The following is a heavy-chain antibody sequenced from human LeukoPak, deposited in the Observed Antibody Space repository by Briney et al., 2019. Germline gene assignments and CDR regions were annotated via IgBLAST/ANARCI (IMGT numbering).Heavy chain of an antibody. CDR1: GFTFSSYA. V-gene: IGHV3-30*04. D-gene: IGHD2-15*01. J-gene: IGHJ4*02. Sequence: GGSLRLSCAASGFTFSSYAMHWVRQAPGKGLEWVAVISYDGSNKYYADSVKGRFTISRDNSKNTLYLQMNSLRAEDTAVYYCARDNYGSGGSCSHSTRGHGIYFDYWGQGTLVTVSS. CDR3: ARDNYGSGGSCSHSTRGHGIYFDY. CDR2: ISYDGSNK.